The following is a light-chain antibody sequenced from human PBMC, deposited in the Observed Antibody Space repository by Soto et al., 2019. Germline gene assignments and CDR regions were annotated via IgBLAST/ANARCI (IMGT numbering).Light chain of an antibody. V-gene: IGKV1D-12*01. CDR3: QQANSFPFT. J-gene: IGKJ4*01. CDR1: QSISSW. Sequence: DIQMTQSPSSVSASVGDRVTITCRASQSISSWLGWYQQKPGKAPKLLIYAASSLQSGVPSRFSCSGSCTDFTLTISSLQPEDFATYYCQQANSFPFTFGGGTKVEIK. CDR2: AAS.